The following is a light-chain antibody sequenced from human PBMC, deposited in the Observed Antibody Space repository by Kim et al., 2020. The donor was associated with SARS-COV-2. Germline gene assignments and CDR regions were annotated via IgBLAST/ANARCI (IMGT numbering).Light chain of an antibody. J-gene: IGLJ2*01. CDR2: RNN. CDR1: SSNIGSTY. V-gene: IGLV1-47*01. Sequence: VTISCSGSSSNIGSTYVYWYQQLPGTAPKLLIYRNNQRPSGVPDRFSGSKSGTSASLAISGLRSEDEADYYCAAWDDSLSGRGVVFGGGTQLTVL. CDR3: AAWDDSLSGRGVV.